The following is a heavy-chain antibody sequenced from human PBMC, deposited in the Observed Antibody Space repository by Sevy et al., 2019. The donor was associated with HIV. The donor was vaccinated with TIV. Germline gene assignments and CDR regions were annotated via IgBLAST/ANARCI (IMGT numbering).Heavy chain of an antibody. CDR3: ARDGLGGPLAYYGMDV. D-gene: IGHD3-16*01. V-gene: IGHV1-18*04. Sequence: ASVKVSCKASGYTFNTYGISWVRQAPGRGLEWVGWISGYTGNTNYAQTFQGRVTLTRDTSTNTAYMELTSLRHDDAAVYSCARDGLGGPLAYYGMDVWGQGTTVTVSS. J-gene: IGHJ6*02. CDR2: ISGYTGNT. CDR1: GYTFNTYG.